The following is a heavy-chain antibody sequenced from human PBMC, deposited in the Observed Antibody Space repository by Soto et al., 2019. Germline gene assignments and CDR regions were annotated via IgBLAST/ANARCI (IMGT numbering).Heavy chain of an antibody. V-gene: IGHV1-18*01. D-gene: IGHD3-22*01. Sequence: ASVKVSCKASGGTFSSYAISWVRQAPGQGLEWMGWISAYNGNTNYAQKLQGRVTMTTDTSTSTAYMELRSLRSDDTAVYYCARVLGHYDSSGYYSNWGQGTLVTVSS. J-gene: IGHJ4*02. CDR1: GGTFSSYA. CDR2: ISAYNGNT. CDR3: ARVLGHYDSSGYYSN.